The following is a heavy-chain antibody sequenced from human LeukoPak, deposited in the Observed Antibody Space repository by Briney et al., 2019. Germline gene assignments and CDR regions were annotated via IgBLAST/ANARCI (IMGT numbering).Heavy chain of an antibody. CDR3: VRGHYVGSAY. J-gene: IGHJ4*02. V-gene: IGHV3-53*01. Sequence: GGSLRLSCEVSGITVSTNFMSWVRPAPGEGLEWVSVIHIGGNTYYADSVKGRFTISRDNSKNTLYLQMNSLRAEDTAVYYCVRGHYVGSAYWGQGTLVTVSS. CDR2: IHIGGNT. D-gene: IGHD3-10*02. CDR1: GITVSTNF.